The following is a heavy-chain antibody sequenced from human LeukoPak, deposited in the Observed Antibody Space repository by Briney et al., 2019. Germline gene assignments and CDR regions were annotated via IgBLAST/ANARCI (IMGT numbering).Heavy chain of an antibody. CDR1: GFTFSSFA. V-gene: IGHV3-30*03. CDR3: ARLATVTTFSAVVS. Sequence: GGSLRLSCVASGFTFSSFAMHWVRQAPGKGLEWVAVISKDGRDKHHADSVKGRFTISRDNSKNTVFLQMNSLRAEDTAVHYCARLATVTTFSAVVSWGQGTLVTVSS. D-gene: IGHD4-17*01. CDR2: ISKDGRDK. J-gene: IGHJ4*02.